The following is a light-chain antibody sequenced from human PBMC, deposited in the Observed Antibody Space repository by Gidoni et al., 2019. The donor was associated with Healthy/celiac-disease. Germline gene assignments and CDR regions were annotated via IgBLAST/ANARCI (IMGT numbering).Light chain of an antibody. CDR1: SLRSYY. J-gene: IGLJ3*02. CDR3: NSRDSSGNRGV. Sequence: AVSVALGQTVRITCQGDSLRSYYASWYQQKRGQAPVLVIYGKNNRPSGIPDRFSGSSSGNTASLTITGAQAEDEADYYCNSRDSSGNRGVFGGGTKLTVL. CDR2: GKN. V-gene: IGLV3-19*01.